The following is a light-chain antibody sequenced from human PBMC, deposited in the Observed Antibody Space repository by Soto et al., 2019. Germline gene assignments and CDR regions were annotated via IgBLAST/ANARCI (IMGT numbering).Light chain of an antibody. CDR3: QQYDVSPIT. CDR1: QSVTTN. V-gene: IGKV3-15*01. J-gene: IGKJ5*01. Sequence: EVVMTQSPATLSVSPGERATLSCRASQSVTTNMAWYQQKPGQAPRLLIYGASTRATGIPARFSGSGSGTDFTLTITRLEPEDFAVYFCQQYDVSPITFGLGTRLEIK. CDR2: GAS.